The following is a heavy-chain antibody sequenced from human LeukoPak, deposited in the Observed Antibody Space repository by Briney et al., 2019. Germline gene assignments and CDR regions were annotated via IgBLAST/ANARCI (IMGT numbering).Heavy chain of an antibody. CDR3: ARVNLAGNYFDY. CDR2: IKQDGSEK. D-gene: IGHD6-19*01. Sequence: PGGSLRLSCAASGFTFSNYWMSWVRQAPGKGLEWVANIKQDGSEKYYVDSVKGRFTISRDNAKNSLYLQMNSLRAEDTAVYYCARVNLAGNYFDYWGQGTLVTVSS. CDR1: GFTFSNYW. V-gene: IGHV3-7*01. J-gene: IGHJ4*02.